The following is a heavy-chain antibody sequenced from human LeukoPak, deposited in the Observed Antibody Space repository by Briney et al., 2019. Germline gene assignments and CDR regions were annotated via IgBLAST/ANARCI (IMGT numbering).Heavy chain of an antibody. Sequence: GGSLRLSCAASGFTFSSYGMHWVRQAPGKGLEWVAVISYDGSNNYYAYSVKGRFTVSRDNSKNTLSLQLNSLRAEDTAVYYCAKALSSYTSSWHYWYFDLWGRGTLVTVSS. CDR3: AKALSSYTSSWHYWYFDL. J-gene: IGHJ2*01. CDR1: GFTFSSYG. V-gene: IGHV3-30*18. D-gene: IGHD6-13*01. CDR2: ISYDGSNN.